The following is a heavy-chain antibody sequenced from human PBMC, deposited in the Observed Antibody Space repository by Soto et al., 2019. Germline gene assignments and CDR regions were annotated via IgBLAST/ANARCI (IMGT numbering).Heavy chain of an antibody. CDR3: ARDETCAWNDDLDL. Sequence: QVLLVQSGAEVTKPGASVKVSCKASGYTFTRYAMHWVRQAPGQGLEWMGWINARNGNTKYSQKFPDRVTITRDTSESTAYMELSSLRSEDTAIYYCARDETCAWNDDLDLWGQGTLVTVSS. J-gene: IGHJ4*02. V-gene: IGHV1-3*01. CDR1: GYTFTRYA. CDR2: INARNGNT. D-gene: IGHD1-1*01.